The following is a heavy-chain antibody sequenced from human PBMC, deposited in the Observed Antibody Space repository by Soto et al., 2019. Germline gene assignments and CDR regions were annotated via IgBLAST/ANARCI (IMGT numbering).Heavy chain of an antibody. CDR3: AREVKGVTSFDN. J-gene: IGHJ4*02. CDR2: LNGGVDGT. CDR1: GFTALSYA. V-gene: IGHV1-3*01. D-gene: IGHD3-10*01. Sequence: QVRLIQSGPEMMQPGASVRVSCTASGFTALSYAFHWVRQAPGQGPEWLGWLNGGVDGTSYSQRLQGRVTISRDTSTNTVYLEVKSLTSEDTAVYYCAREVKGVTSFDNWGQGTLVTVSS.